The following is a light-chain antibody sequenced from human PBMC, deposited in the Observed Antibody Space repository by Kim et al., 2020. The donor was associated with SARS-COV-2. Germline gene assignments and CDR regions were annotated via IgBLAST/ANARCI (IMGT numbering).Light chain of an antibody. V-gene: IGKV3-15*01. CDR2: GAS. J-gene: IGKJ1*01. CDR3: QQYNNFRT. CDR1: QSVSTN. Sequence: EIVMTQSPPTLSVSPGERATLSCRASQSVSTNLVWYQQKPGQAPMLLIYGASTRATGIPARFSGSGSGTEFTLTISSLQSEDFAVYYCQQYNNFRTFGQGTKVDIK.